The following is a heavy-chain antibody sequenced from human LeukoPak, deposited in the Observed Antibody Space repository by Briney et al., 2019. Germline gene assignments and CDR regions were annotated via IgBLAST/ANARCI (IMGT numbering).Heavy chain of an antibody. CDR2: INTNNGNT. CDR1: GYTFTNYA. V-gene: IGHV1-18*01. Sequence: ASVKLSCKASGYTFTNYAFSWVRQAPGQGLEWMGWINTNNGNTNYVKRLQGRVTMTTDTSTTTAYMELRSLISDDTAVYYCAREREETYGSGSYTFDHWGQGTLVTVSS. J-gene: IGHJ4*02. CDR3: AREREETYGSGSYTFDH. D-gene: IGHD3-10*01.